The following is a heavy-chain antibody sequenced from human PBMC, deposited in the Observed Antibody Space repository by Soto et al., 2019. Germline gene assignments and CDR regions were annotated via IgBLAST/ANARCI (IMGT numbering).Heavy chain of an antibody. J-gene: IGHJ4*02. CDR3: ARGGTPIDF. D-gene: IGHD3-16*01. V-gene: IGHV1-18*01. CDR2: ISAYNGNT. CDR1: GYTFTNFG. Sequence: QVQLVQSGAEVKKPGASVKVSCKTSGYTFTNFGLSWVRQAPGQGLEWMGWISAYNGNTNYAQNFQGRVTMTTDTPTSTAYMEPRSLRSSDTPVYYFARGGTPIDFWCQGTLVTVSS.